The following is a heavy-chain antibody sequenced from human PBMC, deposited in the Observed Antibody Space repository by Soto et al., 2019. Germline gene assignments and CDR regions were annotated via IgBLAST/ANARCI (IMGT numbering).Heavy chain of an antibody. D-gene: IGHD1-26*01. CDR1: GFTFSMYS. Sequence: VQLVESGGGVVQPGRSLRLSCAASGFTFSMYSMNWVRQAPGKGLEWVSYISSNSATIYDTDSGRGRFTISRDNAKNSLYLQMNSLRDEDTAVYYCAREDILGTRSFDYWGQGTLVTVSS. CDR2: ISSNSATI. CDR3: AREDILGTRSFDY. V-gene: IGHV3-48*02. J-gene: IGHJ4*02.